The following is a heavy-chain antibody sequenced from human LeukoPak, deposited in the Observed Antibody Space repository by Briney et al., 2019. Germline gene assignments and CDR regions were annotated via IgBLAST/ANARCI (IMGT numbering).Heavy chain of an antibody. CDR1: GFTFSSNA. CDR2: ISFDGNNK. J-gene: IGHJ3*02. V-gene: IGHV3-30*04. CDR3: ARDPKGGYSYGWGAFDI. Sequence: GGSLRLSCAASGFTFSSNAMHWVRRAPGKGLEWVAIISFDGNNKYYADSVKGRFTISRDNSKNTLYLKMNSLRTEDTAVCYCARDPKGGYSYGWGAFDIWGHGTMVTVSS. D-gene: IGHD5-18*01.